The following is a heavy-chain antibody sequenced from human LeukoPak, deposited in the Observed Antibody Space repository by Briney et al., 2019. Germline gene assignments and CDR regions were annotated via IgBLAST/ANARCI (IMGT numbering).Heavy chain of an antibody. CDR2: IIPIFGTA. V-gene: IGHV1-69*13. Sequence: ASVKVSCKASGYTFTGYHMHWVRQAPGQGLEWMGGIIPIFGTANYAQKFQGRVTITADESTSTAYMELSSLRSEDTAVYYCARDSTPIYCSSTSCYSRGGNWFDPWGQGTLVAVSS. J-gene: IGHJ5*02. CDR3: ARDSTPIYCSSTSCYSRGGNWFDP. CDR1: GYTFTGYH. D-gene: IGHD2-2*01.